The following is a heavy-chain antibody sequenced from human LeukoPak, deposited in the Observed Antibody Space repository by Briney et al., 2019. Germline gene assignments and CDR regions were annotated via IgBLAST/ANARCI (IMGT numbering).Heavy chain of an antibody. Sequence: SETLSPTCAAYGGSFSNYYWSWIRQPPGKGLEWIGEINDSGRINYNPSLMSRVTVSVDTSKNQFSLRLTSVTATDTAVYYCARRWNYGRNYYIDVWGNGATVSVSS. J-gene: IGHJ6*03. CDR1: GGSFSNYY. V-gene: IGHV4-34*01. CDR2: INDSGRI. CDR3: ARRWNYGRNYYIDV. D-gene: IGHD1-7*01.